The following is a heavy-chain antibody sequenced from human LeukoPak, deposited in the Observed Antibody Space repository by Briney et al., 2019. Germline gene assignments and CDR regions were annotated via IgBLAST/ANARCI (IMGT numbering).Heavy chain of an antibody. CDR2: IYHAGNT. CDR1: GVSINSYY. D-gene: IGHD4/OR15-4a*01. J-gene: IGHJ4*02. Sequence: SETLSLTCTVSGVSINSYYWSWIRQPPGKGLEWIGYIYHAGNTYFNPSLNGRVTLSIETSKNQFSLKLSSVTAADTAMYFCARYSDGAYYFDYWGPGTPLTVSS. CDR3: ARYSDGAYYFDY. V-gene: IGHV4-59*01.